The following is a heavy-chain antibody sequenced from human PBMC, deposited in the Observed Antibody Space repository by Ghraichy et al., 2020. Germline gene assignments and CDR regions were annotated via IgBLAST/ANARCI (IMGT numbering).Heavy chain of an antibody. CDR2: TRNKANSYTT. Sequence: GGSLRLSCAASGFTFSDHYMDWVRQAPGKGLEWVGRTRNKANSYTTEYAASVKGRFTISRDDSKNSLYLQMNSLKTEDTAVYYCARWFLESLGPLGMDVWGQGTTVTVSS. CDR3: ARWFLESLGPLGMDV. CDR1: GFTFSDHY. D-gene: IGHD3-3*01. J-gene: IGHJ6*02. V-gene: IGHV3-72*01.